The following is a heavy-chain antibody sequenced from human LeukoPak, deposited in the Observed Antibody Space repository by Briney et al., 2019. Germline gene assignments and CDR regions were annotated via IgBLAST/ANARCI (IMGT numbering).Heavy chain of an antibody. V-gene: IGHV4-39*01. Sequence: PSETLSLTCSVSGGSISELSYYWGWIRQPPGKGLEWIGNIYYSGSTYNNPSLESRVVISVDTSRNQFSLKLTSVTATDTAVYYCARQGLVGATGFDFWGQGILVTVSS. J-gene: IGHJ4*02. CDR2: IYYSGST. D-gene: IGHD1-26*01. CDR1: GGSISELSYY. CDR3: ARQGLVGATGFDF.